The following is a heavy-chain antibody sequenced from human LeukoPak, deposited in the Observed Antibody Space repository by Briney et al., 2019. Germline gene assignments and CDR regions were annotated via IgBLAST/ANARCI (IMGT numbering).Heavy chain of an antibody. CDR2: VHLDGRT. D-gene: IGHD2-21*02. Sequence: PSETLSLTCGVSGGSISFTNWWTWVRQPPGKGLEWIGEVHLDGRTNYNPSLQSRLTMSVDFSENHISLKLTSVTAADTAVYYCARGGGDWAPDYWGQGTLVTVSS. J-gene: IGHJ4*02. CDR1: GGSISFTNW. CDR3: ARGGGDWAPDY. V-gene: IGHV4-4*02.